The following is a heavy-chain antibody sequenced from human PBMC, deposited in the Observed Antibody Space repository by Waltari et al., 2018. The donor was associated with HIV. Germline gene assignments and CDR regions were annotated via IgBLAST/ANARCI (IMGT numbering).Heavy chain of an antibody. CDR3: ARGQDYDFWSGYYYDY. D-gene: IGHD3-3*01. CDR1: GWSFSGYY. CDR2: INHSGST. Sequence: QVQLQQWGAGLLKPSETLSLTCAVYGWSFSGYYWSWIRQPPGKGLEWIGEINHSGSTNDNPSLKSRVTISVDTSKNQFSLKLSSVTAADTAVYYCARGQDYDFWSGYYYDYWGQGTLVTVSS. V-gene: IGHV4-34*01. J-gene: IGHJ4*02.